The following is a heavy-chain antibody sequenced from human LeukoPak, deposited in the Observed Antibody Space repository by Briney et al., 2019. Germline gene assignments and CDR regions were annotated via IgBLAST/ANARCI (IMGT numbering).Heavy chain of an antibody. J-gene: IGHJ4*02. CDR3: ARDGTAVGINYDY. CDR2: ISSSSSYI. Sequence: GGSLRLSCAASGFTFSSYNMNWVRQAPGKGLEWVSSISSSSSYIYYADSVKGRFTISRDNAKNSLYLQMNSLRAEDTAVYYCARDGTAVGINYDYWGQGTLVTVSS. D-gene: IGHD6-13*01. V-gene: IGHV3-21*04. CDR1: GFTFSSYN.